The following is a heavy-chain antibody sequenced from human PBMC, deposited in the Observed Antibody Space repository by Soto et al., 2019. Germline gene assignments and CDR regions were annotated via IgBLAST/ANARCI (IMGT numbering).Heavy chain of an antibody. D-gene: IGHD6-6*01. J-gene: IGHJ2*01. CDR3: ASQDYSSSTDASFLVNGYFDL. CDR1: GGSISSSKW. V-gene: IGHV4-4*02. Sequence: QMQLQESGPGLVKPSGTLSLTCGVSGGSISSSKWWTWVRQPPGKGPEWIGEICHSGSTNYNPSLTSRVTISLDKSNNQFSRTLTSVTAADTAVYYCASQDYSSSTDASFLVNGYFDLWGRGILVTVSS. CDR2: ICHSGST.